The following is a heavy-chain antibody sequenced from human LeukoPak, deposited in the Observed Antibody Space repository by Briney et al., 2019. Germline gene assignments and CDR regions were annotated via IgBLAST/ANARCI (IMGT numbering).Heavy chain of an antibody. CDR3: ARDLSYCTITSCSYYYYGMDV. D-gene: IGHD2-2*01. CDR2: ISSSGGTI. Sequence: GGSLRLSCSASGFTFSSYEMNWVRQAPGKGLGWMSYISSSGGTIYYAHSVKGRFTISRDNAKNSLYLQMNSLRAEDTAVYYCARDLSYCTITSCSYYYYGMDVWGQGTTVTVSS. J-gene: IGHJ6*02. CDR1: GFTFSSYE. V-gene: IGHV3-48*03.